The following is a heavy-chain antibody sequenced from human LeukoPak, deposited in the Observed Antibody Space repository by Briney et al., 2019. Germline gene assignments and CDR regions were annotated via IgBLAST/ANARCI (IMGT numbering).Heavy chain of an antibody. J-gene: IGHJ4*02. Sequence: ASVKVSCKASVYSFTSHDINWVRQATGQGLEWMGWMNPNSGNTGYAQKFQGRVTMTTDTSMKTAYIELSSLRSEDTAVYYCARAGRKYAFDYWGQGALVTVSS. CDR3: ARAGRKYAFDY. CDR2: MNPNSGNT. CDR1: VYSFTSHD. V-gene: IGHV1-8*01.